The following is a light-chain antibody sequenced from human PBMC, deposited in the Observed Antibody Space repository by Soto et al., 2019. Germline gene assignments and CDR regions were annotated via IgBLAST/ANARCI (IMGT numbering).Light chain of an antibody. CDR1: QSISSW. J-gene: IGKJ1*01. CDR2: DAS. Sequence: DIQMTQSPSTLSASVGDRVTITCRASQSISSWLAWYQQKPGKAPKLLIYDASSLESGVPSRFSGNGSGTDFTLTISSLPPDDFATYYCQQQNSYPWTFGQGTKVEIK. V-gene: IGKV1-5*01. CDR3: QQQNSYPWT.